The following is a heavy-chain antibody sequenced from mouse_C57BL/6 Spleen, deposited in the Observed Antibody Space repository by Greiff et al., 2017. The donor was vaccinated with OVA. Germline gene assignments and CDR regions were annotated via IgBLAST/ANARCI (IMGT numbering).Heavy chain of an antibody. CDR2: INPNNGGT. CDR3: ARTPDGNWYFDV. CDR1: GYTFTDYN. V-gene: IGHV1-18*01. Sequence: EVQLQQSGPELVKPGASVKIPCKASGYTFTDYNMAWVKQRHGKSLEWIGDINPNNGGTIYNQKFKGKATLTVDKSSSTAYMELRSLTSEDTAVYYCARTPDGNWYFDVWGTGTTVTVSS. J-gene: IGHJ1*03.